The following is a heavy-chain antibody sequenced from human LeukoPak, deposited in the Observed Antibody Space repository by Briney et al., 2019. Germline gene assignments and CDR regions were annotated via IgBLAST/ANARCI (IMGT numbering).Heavy chain of an antibody. V-gene: IGHV3-23*01. D-gene: IGHD7-27*01. CDR2: IRVSGST. Sequence: GGSLRLSCTTSGFTFALSWVRQAPGKGLEWVSGIRVSGSTYYPDSETGRFTISRDNSENTLYLQMSGLRAEDTAIYYCAKGTGDTAYYFDFWGQGVLVTVSS. CDR1: GFTFA. J-gene: IGHJ4*02. CDR3: AKGTGDTAYYFDF.